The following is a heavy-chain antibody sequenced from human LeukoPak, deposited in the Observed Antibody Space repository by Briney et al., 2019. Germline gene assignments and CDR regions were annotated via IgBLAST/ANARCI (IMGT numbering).Heavy chain of an antibody. J-gene: IGHJ6*02. V-gene: IGHV1-8*01. CDR1: GYTFTRYD. Sequence: ASVKVPCKASGYTFTRYDINWVRQATGQGLEWMGWMNPNSGNTGYAQKFQGRATMTRNTSIRTAYMELSSLRSEDTAVYYCARDYYGMDVWGQGTTVTVSS. CDR2: MNPNSGNT. CDR3: ARDYYGMDV.